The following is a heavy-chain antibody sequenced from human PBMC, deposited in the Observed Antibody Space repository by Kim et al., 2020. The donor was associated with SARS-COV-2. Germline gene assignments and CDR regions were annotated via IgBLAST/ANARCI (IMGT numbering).Heavy chain of an antibody. J-gene: IGHJ3*01. D-gene: IGHD3-9*01. Sequence: GGSLRLSCSASGFSFNNYAMHWVRQAPGKGLQWVAGISYEGSVHYYVDSVQGRFIVSRDYSKNMLYLQMNSLSAEDTAMYHCAKVNSFLMIYPKRGDFDLGGPGTVVSVS. CDR1: GFSFNNYA. CDR3: AKVNSFLMIYPKRGDFDL. CDR2: ISYEGSVH. V-gene: IGHV3-30*18.